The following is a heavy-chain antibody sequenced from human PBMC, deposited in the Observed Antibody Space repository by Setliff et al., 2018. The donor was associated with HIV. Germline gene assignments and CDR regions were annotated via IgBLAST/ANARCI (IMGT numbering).Heavy chain of an antibody. CDR3: ARDAIYYDSSGYPVFDY. CDR1: GGSINNGTYF. Sequence: PSETLSLTCTVSGGSINNGTYFWTWIRQPAGKPLEWVGRVYTSGSTNYNPSLKSRVNISVDTSKNQFSLKLSSVTAADTAVYYCARDAIYYDSSGYPVFDYWGQGTLVTVSS. CDR2: VYTSGST. J-gene: IGHJ4*02. V-gene: IGHV4-61*02. D-gene: IGHD3-22*01.